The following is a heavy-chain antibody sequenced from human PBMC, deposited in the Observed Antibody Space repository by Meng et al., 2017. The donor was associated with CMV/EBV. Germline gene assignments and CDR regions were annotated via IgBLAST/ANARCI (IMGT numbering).Heavy chain of an antibody. CDR3: ARAYQLRRPGGGDY. CDR2: ISSSSSYI. V-gene: IGHV3-21*01. J-gene: IGHJ4*02. D-gene: IGHD3-16*01. Sequence: GGPLRLSCAASGFTFSSYSMNWVRQAPGKGLEWVSSISSSSSYIYYADSVKGRFTISRENAKNSLYLQMNSLRAEDTAVYYCARAYQLRRPGGGDYWGQGTLVTVSS. CDR1: GFTFSSYS.